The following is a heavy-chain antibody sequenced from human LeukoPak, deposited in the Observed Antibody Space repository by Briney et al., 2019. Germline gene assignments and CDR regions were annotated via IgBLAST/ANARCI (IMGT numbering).Heavy chain of an antibody. CDR2: IYTSGST. CDR3: ARRPRSDVDTAMVTGDY. CDR1: GGSISSYY. D-gene: IGHD5-18*01. Sequence: SETLSLTCTVSGGSISSYYWSWIRQPAGKGLEWIGRIYTSGSTNYNPSLKSRVTISRDTSKNQFSLKLSSVTAADTAVYYCARRPRSDVDTAMVTGDYWGQGTLVTVSS. V-gene: IGHV4-4*07. J-gene: IGHJ4*02.